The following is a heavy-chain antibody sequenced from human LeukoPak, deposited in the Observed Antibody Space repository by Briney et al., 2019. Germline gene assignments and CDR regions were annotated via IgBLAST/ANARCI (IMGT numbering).Heavy chain of an antibody. CDR2: IIPIFGTA. CDR3: ARDPDLVRRYGMDV. CDR1: GGTFSSYA. Sequence: SVKVSCKASGGTFSSYAISWVRQAPGQGLEWMGGIIPIFGTASYAQKLQGRVTMTTDTSTSTAYMELRSLRSDDTAVYYCARDPDLVRRYGMDVWGQGTTVTVSS. D-gene: IGHD6-13*01. J-gene: IGHJ6*02. V-gene: IGHV1-69*05.